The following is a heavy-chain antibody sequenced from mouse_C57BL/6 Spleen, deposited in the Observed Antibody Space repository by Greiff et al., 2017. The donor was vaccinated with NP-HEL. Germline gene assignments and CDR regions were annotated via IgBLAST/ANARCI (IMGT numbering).Heavy chain of an antibody. J-gene: IGHJ4*01. CDR1: GYAFSSSW. D-gene: IGHD1-1*01. Sequence: VHLVESGPELVKPGASVKISCKASGYAFSSSWMNWVKQRPGKGLEWIGRIYPGDGDTNYNGKFKGKATLTADKSSSTAYMQLSSLTSEDSAVYFCARSITTEYYAMDYWGQGTSVTVSS. CDR3: ARSITTEYYAMDY. V-gene: IGHV1-82*01. CDR2: IYPGDGDT.